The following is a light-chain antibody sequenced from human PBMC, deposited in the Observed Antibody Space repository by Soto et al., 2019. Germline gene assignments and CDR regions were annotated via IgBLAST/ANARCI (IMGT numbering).Light chain of an antibody. V-gene: IGKV1-5*01. CDR3: QQYNNYSSFT. Sequence: DIQMTQSPSTLSASVGDRVTITCRASQSISSWLAWYQQKPGKAPKVLIYDASSLESGVPSRFSGSGSGTEIALTHSRLQPDVFATYYCQQYNNYSSFTFGQGTKLEIK. CDR1: QSISSW. J-gene: IGKJ2*01. CDR2: DAS.